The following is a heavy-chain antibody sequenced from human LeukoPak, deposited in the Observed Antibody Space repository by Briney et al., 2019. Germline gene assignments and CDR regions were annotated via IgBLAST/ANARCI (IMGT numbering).Heavy chain of an antibody. CDR2: TNSDGSST. CDR3: ARDRLGAFDI. Sequence: PGGSLRLSCAASGFTFSSYWMHWVRQAPGKGLVWVSRTNSDGSSTSYADSVKGRFTISRDNAKNTLYLQMNSLRAEDTAVYYCARDRLGAFDIWGQGTMVTVSS. D-gene: IGHD6-25*01. CDR1: GFTFSSYW. V-gene: IGHV3-74*01. J-gene: IGHJ3*02.